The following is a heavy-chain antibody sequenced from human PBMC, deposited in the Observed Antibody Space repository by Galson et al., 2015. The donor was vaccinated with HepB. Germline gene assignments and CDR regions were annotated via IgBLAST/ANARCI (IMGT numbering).Heavy chain of an antibody. CDR2: IDPSASYT. CDR1: GYSFTSYW. CDR3: ARQDIYSGFPGRSENWFDP. Sequence: QSGAEVKKPGESLRISCKGSGYSFTSYWISWVRQMPGKGLEWLGRIDPSASYTNYSPSFQGHVTISADKSISTAYLQWSSLKASDTAMYYCARQDIYSGFPGRSENWFDPWGQGTLVTVSS. V-gene: IGHV5-10-1*01. D-gene: IGHD3-10*01. J-gene: IGHJ5*02.